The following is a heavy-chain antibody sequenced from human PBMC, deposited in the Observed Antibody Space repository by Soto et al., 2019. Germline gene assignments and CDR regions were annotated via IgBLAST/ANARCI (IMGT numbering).Heavy chain of an antibody. CDR2: IYPSDSDT. J-gene: IGHJ6*02. CDR1: GYSFTSYW. D-gene: IGHD2-15*01. V-gene: IGHV5-51*01. CDR3: ARLPEGYCSGGSCYSGNYYYYGMDV. Sequence: PGESLKISCKGSGYSFTSYWIGWVRQMPGKGLEWMGIIYPSDSDTRYSPSFQGQVTISADKSISTAYLQWSSLKASDTAMYYCARLPEGYCSGGSCYSGNYYYYGMDVWGQGTTVTVSS.